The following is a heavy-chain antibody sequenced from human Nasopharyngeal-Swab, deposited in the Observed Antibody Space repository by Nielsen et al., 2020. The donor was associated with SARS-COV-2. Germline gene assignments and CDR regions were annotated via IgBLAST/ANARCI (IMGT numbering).Heavy chain of an antibody. CDR1: GFTFSGYA. CDR2: ISESGDST. Sequence: GGTLRLSCAASGFTFSGYAMSWVRQAPGKGLEWVSIISESGDSTYYADSVNDRFTISRDNSKNTLYLQMNSMRVEGTAVYYFSKAPYLRGFDVWGQGTTVTVSS. J-gene: IGHJ6*02. V-gene: IGHV3-23*01. CDR3: SKAPYLRGFDV. D-gene: IGHD2-21*01.